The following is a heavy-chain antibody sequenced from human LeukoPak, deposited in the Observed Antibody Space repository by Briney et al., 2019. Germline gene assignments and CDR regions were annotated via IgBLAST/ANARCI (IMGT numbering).Heavy chain of an antibody. CDR3: ARTPYNPFDI. CDR2: ISGTGGST. V-gene: IGHV3-23*01. J-gene: IGHJ3*02. CDR1: GFTFSSYA. D-gene: IGHD1-1*01. Sequence: GGSLRLSCAASGFTFSSYALTWVRQAPGKGLEWVSAISGTGGSTYYADSVKGRFTISRDNSKNTLYLQMNSLRAEDTAVYYCARTPYNPFDIWGQGTMVTVSS.